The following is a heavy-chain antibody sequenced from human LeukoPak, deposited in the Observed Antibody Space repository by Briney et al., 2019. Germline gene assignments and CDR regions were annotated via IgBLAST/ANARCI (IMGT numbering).Heavy chain of an antibody. J-gene: IGHJ4*02. V-gene: IGHV4-39*01. CDR3: ARVTIFGSGYFDY. CDR1: GGSISSSSYY. D-gene: IGHD3-3*01. CDR2: IYYSGST. Sequence: SETLSLTCTVSGGSISSSSYYWGWIRQPPGKGLEWIGSIYYSGSTYYNPSLKSRVTISVDTSKNQLSLKLSSVTAADTAVYYCARVTIFGSGYFDYWGQGTLVTVSS.